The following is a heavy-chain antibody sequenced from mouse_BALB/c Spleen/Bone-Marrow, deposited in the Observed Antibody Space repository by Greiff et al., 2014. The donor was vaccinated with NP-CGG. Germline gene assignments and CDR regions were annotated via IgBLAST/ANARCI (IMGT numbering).Heavy chain of an antibody. CDR1: GFNIKDYY. D-gene: IGHD2-3*01. J-gene: IGHJ3*01. CDR3: APIYDGYYVAWFAY. V-gene: IGHV14-1*02. Sequence: EVQLQQSGAELVRPGALVKLSCKASGFNIKDYYMHWVKQRPEQGLEWIGWIDPENGNTIDDPKFQGKASITADTSSNTAYLQLSSLTSEDTAVYYCAPIYDGYYVAWFAYWGQGTLVTVSA. CDR2: IDPENGNT.